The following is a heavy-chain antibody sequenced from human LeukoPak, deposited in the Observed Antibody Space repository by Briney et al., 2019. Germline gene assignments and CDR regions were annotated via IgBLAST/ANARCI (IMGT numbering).Heavy chain of an antibody. CDR2: INPNSGGT. CDR3: ARAGVRMIPTPWFDP. D-gene: IGHD3-22*01. CDR1: GYTYTGYY. V-gene: IGHV1-2*02. Sequence: ASVKVSCKASGYTYTGYYMHWVRQAPGQGLEWMGWINPNSGGTNYAQKFQGRVTMTRDTSISTAYMELSSPRSNDTAMYYCARAGVRMIPTPWFDPWGQGTLVTVSS. J-gene: IGHJ5*02.